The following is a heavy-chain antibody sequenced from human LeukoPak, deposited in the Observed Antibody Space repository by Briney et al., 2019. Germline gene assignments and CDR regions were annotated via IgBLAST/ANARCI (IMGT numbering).Heavy chain of an antibody. CDR1: GGSISSGGYY. D-gene: IGHD6-19*01. V-gene: IGHV4-31*03. CDR3: ARDSSGWSGVNWFDP. CDR2: IYYSGST. J-gene: IGHJ5*02. Sequence: PSQTLSLTCTVSGGSISSGGYYWSWIRQHPGKGLEWIGYIYYSGSTYYNPSLKSRVTISVDTSKNQFSLKLSSVTAADTAVYYCARDSSGWSGVNWFDPWGQGTLVTVSS.